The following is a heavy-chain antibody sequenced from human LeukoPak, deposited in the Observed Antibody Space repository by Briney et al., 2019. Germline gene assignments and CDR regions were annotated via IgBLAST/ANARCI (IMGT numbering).Heavy chain of an antibody. Sequence: SETLSLTCTVSGGSISSYYWSWIRQPPGKGLEWIGYIYYSGSTNCNPSVKSRVAMSVDTSKKQFSLKLNSVTAADTAVYYCARGWQQLDYWGQGTLVTVSS. V-gene: IGHV4-59*12. CDR1: GGSISSYY. D-gene: IGHD6-13*01. J-gene: IGHJ4*02. CDR2: IYYSGST. CDR3: ARGWQQLDY.